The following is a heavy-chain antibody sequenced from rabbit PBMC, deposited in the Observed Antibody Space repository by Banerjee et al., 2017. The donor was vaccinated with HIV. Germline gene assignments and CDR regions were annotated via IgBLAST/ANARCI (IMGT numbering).Heavy chain of an antibody. CDR3: AREGVYLTYGYAGYAYPTPGYFNL. D-gene: IGHD6-1*01. CDR1: GFDFSGGY. CDR2: IYAGKGST. V-gene: IGHV1S7*01. J-gene: IGHJ4*01. Sequence: QLKETGGGLVQPGGSLTLSCKASGFDFSGGYLSWVRQAPGKGLEGIGCIYAGKGSTDYASWVNGRFTISSDNAQNTVDLQMNSLTAADTATYFCAREGVYLTYGYAGYAYPTPGYFNLWGPGTLVTVS.